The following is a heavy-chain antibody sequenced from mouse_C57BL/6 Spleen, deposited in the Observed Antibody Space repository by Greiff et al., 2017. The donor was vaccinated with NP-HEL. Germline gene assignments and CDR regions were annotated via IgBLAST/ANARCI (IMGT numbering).Heavy chain of an antibody. V-gene: IGHV1-59*01. CDR2: IDPSDSYT. D-gene: IGHD2-5*01. J-gene: IGHJ3*01. CDR1: GYTFTSYW. Sequence: QVQLQQPGAELVRPGTSVKLSCKASGYTFTSYWMHWVKQRPGQGLEWIGVIDPSDSYTNYNQKFKGKATLTVDTSSSTAYMQLSSLTSEDSAVYYCAKTSNYVAWFAYWGQGTLVTVSA. CDR3: AKTSNYVAWFAY.